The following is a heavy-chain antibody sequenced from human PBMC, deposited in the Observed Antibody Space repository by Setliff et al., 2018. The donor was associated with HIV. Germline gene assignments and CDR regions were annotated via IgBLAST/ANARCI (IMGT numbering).Heavy chain of an antibody. CDR2: VYANGNT. CDR3: ARVGAGGAFDI. D-gene: IGHD3-16*01. CDR1: GGSISSGGYY. J-gene: IGHJ3*02. Sequence: ASETLSLTCTVSGGSISSGGYYWSWIRQPAGKGLEWVGHVYANGNTNYNPSLKSRVTISVDTSKDQFSLKLSSVSAADTAVYYCARVGAGGAFDIWGQGTMVTVSS. V-gene: IGHV4-61*09.